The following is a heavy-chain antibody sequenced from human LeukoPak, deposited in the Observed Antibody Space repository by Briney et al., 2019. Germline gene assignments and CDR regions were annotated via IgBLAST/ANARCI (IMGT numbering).Heavy chain of an antibody. V-gene: IGHV1-2*04. CDR1: GYTSTGYY. CDR3: ARDLLSSSGNWGTFHDAFDI. J-gene: IGHJ3*02. CDR2: INPNSGGT. Sequence: ASVKVSCKASGYTSTGYYMHWVRQAPGQGLEWMGWINPNSGGTNYAQKFQGWVTMTRDTSISTAYMELSRLRSDDTAVYYCARDLLSSSGNWGTFHDAFDIWGQGTMVTVSS. D-gene: IGHD7-27*01.